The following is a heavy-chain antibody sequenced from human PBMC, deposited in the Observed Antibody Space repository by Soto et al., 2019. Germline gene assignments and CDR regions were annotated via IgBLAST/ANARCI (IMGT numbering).Heavy chain of an antibody. J-gene: IGHJ6*02. D-gene: IGHD6-6*01. CDR3: ARDINIEYSSPTGGSGYYYGMDV. CDR1: GGSISSGGYY. CDR2: IYYSGST. Sequence: SETLSLTCTFSGGSISSGGYYWSWIRQHPGKGLEWIGYIYYSGSTYYNPSLKSRVTISVDTSKNQFSLKLSSVTAADTAVYYCARDINIEYSSPTGGSGYYYGMDVWGQGTTVTVSS. V-gene: IGHV4-31*03.